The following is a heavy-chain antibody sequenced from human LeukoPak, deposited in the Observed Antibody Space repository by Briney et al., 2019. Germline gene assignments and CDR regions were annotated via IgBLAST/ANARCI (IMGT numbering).Heavy chain of an antibody. V-gene: IGHV3-64D*09. CDR1: GFTFSSYP. D-gene: IGHD1-26*01. J-gene: IGHJ4*02. Sequence: GGSLRLSCSASGFTFSSYPMSWVRQAPGKGLEFASTTTSNGGTTYYGDAVKGRITVSRDNSKNTLYLQMSSLTAEDTAVYYCVKRGISGTYFFDYWGQGALVTVSS. CDR2: TTSNGGTT. CDR3: VKRGISGTYFFDY.